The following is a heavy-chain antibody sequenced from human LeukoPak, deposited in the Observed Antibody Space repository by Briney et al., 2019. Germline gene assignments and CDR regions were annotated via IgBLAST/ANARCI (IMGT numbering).Heavy chain of an antibody. V-gene: IGHV1-18*01. CDR1: GYTFTSYG. CDR2: ISAYNGNT. Sequence: ASVKVSCKASGYTFTSYGISWVRQAPGQGLEWMGWISAYNGNTNYAQKLQGRVTMTTDTSTSTAYMELRSLRSDDTAVYYCARDRLRYFDWHTPPLDYWGQGTLVTVSS. J-gene: IGHJ4*02. CDR3: ARDRLRYFDWHTPPLDY. D-gene: IGHD3-9*01.